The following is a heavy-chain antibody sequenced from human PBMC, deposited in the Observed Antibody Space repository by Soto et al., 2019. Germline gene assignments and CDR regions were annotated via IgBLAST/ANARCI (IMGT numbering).Heavy chain of an antibody. CDR1: GFTFSSYG. Sequence: QVQLVESGGGVVQPGRSLRLSCAASGFTFSSYGMHWVRQAPGKGLEWVAVIWYDGSNKYYADSVKGRFTISRDNSKNTLYLRMNSLSAEDTAVYYCARDYCGGDCYWFDIWGQGTMVTVSS. CDR2: IWYDGSNK. V-gene: IGHV3-33*01. CDR3: ARDYCGGDCYWFDI. J-gene: IGHJ3*02. D-gene: IGHD2-21*01.